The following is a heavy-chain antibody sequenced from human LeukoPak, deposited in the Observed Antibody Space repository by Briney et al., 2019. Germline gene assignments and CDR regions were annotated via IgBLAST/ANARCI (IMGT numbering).Heavy chain of an antibody. V-gene: IGHV4-38-2*01. CDR3: ARFPCSSSWYGDY. CDR2: IYHSGST. D-gene: IGHD6-13*01. Sequence: PSETLSLTCAVSGYSISSGYYWGWIRQPPGKGLEWIGSIYHSGSTYYNPSLKSRVTISVDTSKNQFPLKLSSVTAADTAVYYCARFPCSSSWYGDYWGQGTLVTVSS. CDR1: GYSISSGYY. J-gene: IGHJ4*02.